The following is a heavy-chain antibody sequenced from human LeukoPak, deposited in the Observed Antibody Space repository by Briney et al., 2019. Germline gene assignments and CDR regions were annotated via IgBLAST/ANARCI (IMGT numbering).Heavy chain of an antibody. Sequence: SVKVSCKASGGTFSSYAISWVRQAPGQGLEWMGGIIPIFGTANYAQKFQGRVAITADESTSTAYMELSSLRSEDTAVYYCATGDSSGGDFDYWGQGTLVTVSS. V-gene: IGHV1-69*13. CDR3: ATGDSSGGDFDY. J-gene: IGHJ4*02. CDR1: GGTFSSYA. D-gene: IGHD6-19*01. CDR2: IIPIFGTA.